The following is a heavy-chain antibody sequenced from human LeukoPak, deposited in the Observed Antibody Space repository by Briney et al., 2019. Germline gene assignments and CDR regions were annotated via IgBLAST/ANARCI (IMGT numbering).Heavy chain of an antibody. J-gene: IGHJ4*02. D-gene: IGHD3-22*01. V-gene: IGHV3-53*01. CDR2: IYTDGST. CDR1: GFTVSNSY. CDR3: VRDRGFYDTSPPD. Sequence: GGSLRLSCAASGFTVSNSYLNWVRQAPGKGLEWVSVIYTDGSTFYADSGKGRFTISRDNSKNTLYLQMSSLRAEDTAVYYCVRDRGFYDTSPPDWGQGTLVTVSS.